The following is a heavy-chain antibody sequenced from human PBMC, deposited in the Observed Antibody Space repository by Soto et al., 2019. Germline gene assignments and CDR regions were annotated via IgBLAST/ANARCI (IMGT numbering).Heavy chain of an antibody. D-gene: IGHD3-3*01. Sequence: GGSLRLSCAASGFTFSSYAMSWVRQAPGKGLEWVSAISGSGGSTYYADSVKGRFTISRDNSKNTLYLQMNSLRAEDTAVYYCATGGTIFGVVTMGYYFDYWGQGTLVTVS. V-gene: IGHV3-23*01. CDR1: GFTFSSYA. J-gene: IGHJ4*02. CDR3: ATGGTIFGVVTMGYYFDY. CDR2: ISGSGGST.